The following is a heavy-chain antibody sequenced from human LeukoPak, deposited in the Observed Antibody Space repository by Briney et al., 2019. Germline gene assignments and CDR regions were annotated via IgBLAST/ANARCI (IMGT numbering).Heavy chain of an antibody. CDR3: ARGGGYHAFDV. CDR1: GFTFINYW. CDR2: INLDVTNT. V-gene: IGHV3-74*01. Sequence: GGSLRLSCAASGFTFINYWIHWVRQAPGKGLVWVSRINLDVTNTIYADSVKGRFTISRDNANNTLYLQMNSLRAEDTAVYYCARGGGYHAFDVWGQGTVVTVSS. D-gene: IGHD2-15*01. J-gene: IGHJ3*01.